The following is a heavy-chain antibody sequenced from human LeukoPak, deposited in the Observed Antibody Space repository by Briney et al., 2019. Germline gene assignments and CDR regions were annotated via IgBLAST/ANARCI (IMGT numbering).Heavy chain of an antibody. D-gene: IGHD2-2*01. V-gene: IGHV3-23*01. CDR2: ISGSGGST. Sequence: GGSLRLSCAASGFTFSSYAMSWVRQPPRKGLEWVSAISGSGGSTYYADSVKGRFTISRDNSKNTLYLQMNILRAEDTAVYYCARLGIVVPDYWGQGTLVTVSS. CDR3: ARLGIVVPDY. CDR1: GFTFSSYA. J-gene: IGHJ4*02.